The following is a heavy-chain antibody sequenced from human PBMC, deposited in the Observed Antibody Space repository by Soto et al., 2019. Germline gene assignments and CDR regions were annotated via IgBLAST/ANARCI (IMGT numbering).Heavy chain of an antibody. Sequence: ETLSLTCTFSGGSISSYYWSWIRQPPGKGLEWTGYIYYSGSTNYNPSLKSRVTISVDTSKNQFSLKLNSMTAADTAVYYCARHNYGSGSTYFDYWGQGTLVTVSS. V-gene: IGHV4-59*08. CDR1: GGSISSYY. CDR3: ARHNYGSGSTYFDY. D-gene: IGHD3-10*01. J-gene: IGHJ4*02. CDR2: IYYSGST.